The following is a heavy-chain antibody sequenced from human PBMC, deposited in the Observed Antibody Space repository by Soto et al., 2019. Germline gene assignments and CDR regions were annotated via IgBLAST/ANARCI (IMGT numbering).Heavy chain of an antibody. CDR2: IYHSGST. CDR3: ARDPHYYDSSGLGVDP. J-gene: IGHJ5*02. D-gene: IGHD3-22*01. Sequence: SETLSLTCAVSGGSISSSNWWSWVRQPPGKGLEWIGEIYHSGSTNYNPSLKSRVTISIDKSKNQFSLKLSSVTAADTAVYCCARDPHYYDSSGLGVDPWGQGTLVTVSS. V-gene: IGHV4-4*01. CDR1: GGSISSSNW.